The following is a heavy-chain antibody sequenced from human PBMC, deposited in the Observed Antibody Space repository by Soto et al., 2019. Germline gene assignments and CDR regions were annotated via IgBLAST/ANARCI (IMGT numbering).Heavy chain of an antibody. CDR1: GFSLRSSDVG. CDR3: XXXVGAXXXXXLDF. D-gene: IGHD3-3*01. V-gene: IGHV2-5*02. Sequence: QITLKESGPALVRPTQTLTLTCSFSGFSLRSSDVGVGXXRQPXGKALEWLAVIYWDDDNRYSPSLKSRLRITKDXXXXXXXXXXXXXXXXXXXXXXXXXXVGAXXXXXLDFWGQGTLVTVSS. CDR2: IYWDDDN. J-gene: IGHJ1*01.